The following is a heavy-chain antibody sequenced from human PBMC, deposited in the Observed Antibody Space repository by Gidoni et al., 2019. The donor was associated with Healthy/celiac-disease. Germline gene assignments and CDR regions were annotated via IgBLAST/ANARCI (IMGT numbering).Heavy chain of an antibody. J-gene: IGHJ3*02. D-gene: IGHD3-3*01. V-gene: IGHV4-59*01. CDR1: GGSISSSY. Sequence: QVQLQESGPGLVKPSETLSPTCTVPGGSISSSYWSWIRQPPGKGLEWIGYIYYSGSTNYNPSLKSRVTISVDTSKNQFSLKLSSVTAADTAVYYCARETWSGYDAFDIWGQGTMVTVSS. CDR2: IYYSGST. CDR3: ARETWSGYDAFDI.